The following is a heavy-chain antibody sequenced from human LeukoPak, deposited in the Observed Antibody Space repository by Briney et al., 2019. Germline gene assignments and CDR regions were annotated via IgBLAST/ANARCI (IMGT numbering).Heavy chain of an antibody. V-gene: IGHV4-61*02. J-gene: IGHJ3*02. Sequence: PSETLSLTCTVSGGSISSGSYYWSWIRQPAGKGLEWIGRIYTSGSTNYNPSLKSRVTISVDTSKNQFSLKLSSVTAADTAVYYCARVVLRLSDAFDIWGQGTMVTVSS. CDR1: GGSISSGSYY. D-gene: IGHD3-3*01. CDR3: ARVVLRLSDAFDI. CDR2: IYTSGST.